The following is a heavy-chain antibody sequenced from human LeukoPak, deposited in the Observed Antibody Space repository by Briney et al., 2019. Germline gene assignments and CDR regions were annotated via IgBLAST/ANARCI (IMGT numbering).Heavy chain of an antibody. J-gene: IGHJ6*03. CDR2: ISSSSSTI. CDR3: AGYNRGRPGAVYYMDV. Sequence: GGSLRLSCAASGFTFSSYSMNWVRQAPGKGLEWVSYISSSSSTIYYADSVKGRFTISRDNAKNSLYLQMNSLRAEDTAVYYCAGYNRGRPGAVYYMDVWGKGPRSPSP. CDR1: GFTFSSYS. D-gene: IGHD5-24*01. V-gene: IGHV3-48*04.